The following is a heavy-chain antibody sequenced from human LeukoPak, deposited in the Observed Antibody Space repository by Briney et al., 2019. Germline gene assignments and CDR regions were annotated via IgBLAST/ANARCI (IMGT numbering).Heavy chain of an antibody. D-gene: IGHD1-14*01. J-gene: IGHJ1*01. CDR2: IYSGGRT. CDR3: ARDPNRDHPEAFQH. Sequence: GGSLRLSCAVSGFTVSNNYMSWVRQAPGKGLEWVSVIYSGGRTHYADSVKGRFTISRDNSKNTLYLQMNSLRAEDTAVYYCARDPNRDHPEAFQHWGQGTLVTVCS. V-gene: IGHV3-66*01. CDR1: GFTVSNNY.